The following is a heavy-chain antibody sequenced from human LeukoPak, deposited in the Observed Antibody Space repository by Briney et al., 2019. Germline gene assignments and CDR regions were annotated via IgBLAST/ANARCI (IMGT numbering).Heavy chain of an antibody. CDR3: ARGARIQLWYDAFDI. CDR1: GFTFSSYW. D-gene: IGHD5-18*01. CDR2: IKQDGSEK. Sequence: GGSLRLSCAASGFTFSSYWMSWVRQAPGKGLEWVANIKQDGSEKYYVDSVKGRFTISRDNAKNSLYLQMNSLRAEDTAVYYCARGARIQLWYDAFDIWGQGTMVTVSS. J-gene: IGHJ3*02. V-gene: IGHV3-7*01.